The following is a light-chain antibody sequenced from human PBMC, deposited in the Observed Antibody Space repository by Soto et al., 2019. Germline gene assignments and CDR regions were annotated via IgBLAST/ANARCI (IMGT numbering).Light chain of an antibody. J-gene: IGKJ4*01. Sequence: DVQMTQYTSSVSASVGDRVTITCRASQSISSWLAWYQQKPGKAPKLLIYDASSLESGVPSRFSGSGSGTDFTVTISRLEPEDFAVYYCPQYGSSPLTSCGVSKADI. CDR2: DAS. V-gene: IGKV1-5*01. CDR1: QSISSW. CDR3: PQYGSSPLT.